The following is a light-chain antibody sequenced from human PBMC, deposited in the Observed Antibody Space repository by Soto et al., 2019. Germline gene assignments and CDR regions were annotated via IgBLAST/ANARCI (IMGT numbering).Light chain of an antibody. Sequence: EIVMTQSPATLSVSLGERATLSCRASQSVSSNLAWYQQKPGQAPRLLIYGASTRATGIPARFSGSGSGTEFNLTISSLQSEDFAVYYCQQYNNWPRTFGQGTKVEIK. CDR3: QQYNNWPRT. V-gene: IGKV3D-15*01. J-gene: IGKJ1*01. CDR2: GAS. CDR1: QSVSSN.